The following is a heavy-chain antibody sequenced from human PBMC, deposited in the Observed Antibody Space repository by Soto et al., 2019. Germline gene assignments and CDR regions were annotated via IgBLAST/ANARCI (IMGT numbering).Heavy chain of an antibody. CDR1: GGSVRSSSYY. Sequence: XGTLSLTCTVSGGSVRSSSYYWTWIRQPPGKGLEWIGYGYYSGRTNYNPSLKSRVTISVDTSKNQFSLKLSSVTAADTAVYYCARDPAYGSYFDYWGQGTLVTVSS. D-gene: IGHD3-10*01. J-gene: IGHJ4*02. CDR3: ARDPAYGSYFDY. CDR2: GYYSGRT. V-gene: IGHV4-61*01.